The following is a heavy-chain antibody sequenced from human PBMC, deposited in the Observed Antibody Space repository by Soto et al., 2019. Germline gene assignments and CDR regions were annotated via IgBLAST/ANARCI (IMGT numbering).Heavy chain of an antibody. D-gene: IGHD2-21*01. J-gene: IGHJ3*01. CDR2: ISATGTN. Sequence: PSETLSLTYAVSVGCINNDDYCWTCIRPSAGRGLEWIGRISATGTNSFIPSLKSRITLSVDTSKNQFSLTLKFVTAAGTAVYFCARDQSVAADFWGQGLVVT. V-gene: IGHV4-61*02. CDR3: ARDQSVAADF. CDR1: VGCINNDDYC.